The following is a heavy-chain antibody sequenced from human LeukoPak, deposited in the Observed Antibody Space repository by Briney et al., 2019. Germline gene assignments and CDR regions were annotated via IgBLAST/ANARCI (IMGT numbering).Heavy chain of an antibody. Sequence: GSRTLSSAASGFTFSSYGTHWVRQAPGKGLEWVAVISYDGAKYYADSVKGRFTISRDNSQTTMYLQMNSLRAEDTAVYYCAKARRDWVTADYWGQETLGSPSP. D-gene: IGHD4-23*01. CDR3: AKARRDWVTADY. J-gene: IGHJ4*02. CDR2: ISYDGAK. CDR1: GFTFSSYG. V-gene: IGHV3-30*18.